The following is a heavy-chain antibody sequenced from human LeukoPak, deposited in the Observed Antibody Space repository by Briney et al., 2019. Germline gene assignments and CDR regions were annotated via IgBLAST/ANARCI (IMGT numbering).Heavy chain of an antibody. CDR2: ISYDGSKN. J-gene: IGHJ3*02. CDR3: AKEDSYSGSYHPPGFDAFDI. V-gene: IGHV3-30*18. CDR1: GFTFSSYG. D-gene: IGHD1-26*01. Sequence: GGSPRLSCAASGFTFSSYGMHWVRQAPGKGLEWVAVISYDGSKNYYADSVKGRFTISRDNSKNTVYMQMNSMRAEDRAMYYCAKEDSYSGSYHPPGFDAFDIWGQGTMVTVS.